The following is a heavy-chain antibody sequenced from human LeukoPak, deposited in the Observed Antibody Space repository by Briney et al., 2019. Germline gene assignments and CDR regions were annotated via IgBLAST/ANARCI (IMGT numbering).Heavy chain of an antibody. CDR1: GGSFSGYY. J-gene: IGHJ6*03. CDR3: ARYYGDYLYYYYYMDV. CDR2: INHSGST. V-gene: IGHV4-34*01. D-gene: IGHD4-17*01. Sequence: SETLSLTCAVYGGSFSGYYWSWIRQPPGKGLEWIGEINHSGSTNYNPSLKSRVTISVDTSKNQFSLKLSSVTAADTAVYYCARYYGDYLYYYYYMDVWGKGTTVTVSS.